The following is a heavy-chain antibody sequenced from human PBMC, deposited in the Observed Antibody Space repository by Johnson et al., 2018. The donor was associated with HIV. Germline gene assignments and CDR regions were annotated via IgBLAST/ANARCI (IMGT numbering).Heavy chain of an antibody. CDR2: IRYDGSDK. CDR1: GFTFSNYA. CDR3: TTISQWLVPGTFDI. Sequence: QVQLVESGGGLAQPGGSLRLSCAASGFTFSNYAVHWLRQTPGKGLEWVAFIRYDGSDKYYGDSVKGRFTISRDNSKNTLYLQMNSLRAEDTAVYYCTTISQWLVPGTFDIWGQGTMVTVSS. J-gene: IGHJ3*02. D-gene: IGHD6-19*01. V-gene: IGHV3-30*02.